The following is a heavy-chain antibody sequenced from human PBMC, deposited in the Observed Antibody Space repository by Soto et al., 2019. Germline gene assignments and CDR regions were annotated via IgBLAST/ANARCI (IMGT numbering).Heavy chain of an antibody. CDR3: ARLSYSDLYYYYGMGV. D-gene: IGHD3-10*01. CDR2: IDPSDSYT. CDR1: GYSFTSYW. J-gene: IGHJ6*02. Sequence: GESLKISCKGSGYSFTSYWISWVRQMPGKGLEWMGRIDPSDSYTNYSPSFQGHVTISADKSISTAYLQWSRLKASDTAMYYCARLSYSDLYYYYGMGVWGQGTTVTVSS. V-gene: IGHV5-10-1*01.